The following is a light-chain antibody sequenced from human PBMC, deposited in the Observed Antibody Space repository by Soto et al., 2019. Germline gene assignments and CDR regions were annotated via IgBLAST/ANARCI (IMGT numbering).Light chain of an antibody. CDR1: SSDVGGYDY. J-gene: IGLJ2*01. CDR3: NSYTSINTVI. Sequence: QSVLTQPASVSGSPGQSITISCTGSSSDVGGYDYVSWYQQHPGKAPKVIIYEVSNRPSGVSNRFSGSKSGNAASLTISGLQTEDEAVYYCNSYTSINTVIFGGGTKVTVL. CDR2: EVS. V-gene: IGLV2-14*01.